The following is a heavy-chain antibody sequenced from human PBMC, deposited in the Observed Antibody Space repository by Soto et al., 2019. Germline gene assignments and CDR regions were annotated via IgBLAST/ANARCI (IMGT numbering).Heavy chain of an antibody. CDR2: ISSSSSTI. Sequence: GGSLRLSCAASGFTFSTYSMNWVRQAPGKGLEWVSYISSSSSTIYFADSVRGRFSISRDNSKNTLYLQMNSLRPEDTAVYYCARHLRLTGFGEYDYWGQGTLVTVSS. V-gene: IGHV3-48*01. D-gene: IGHD3-10*01. J-gene: IGHJ4*02. CDR3: ARHLRLTGFGEYDY. CDR1: GFTFSTYS.